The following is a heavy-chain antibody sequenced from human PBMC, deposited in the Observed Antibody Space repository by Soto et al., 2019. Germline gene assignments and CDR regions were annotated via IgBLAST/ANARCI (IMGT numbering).Heavy chain of an antibody. J-gene: IGHJ6*02. CDR2: ISYDGSNK. Sequence: QVQLVESGGGVVQPGRSLRLSCAASGFTFSSYGMHWVRQAPGKGLEWVAVISYDGSNKYYADSVKGRFTISRDNAKNSLYLQMNSLRAEDTAVYYCARDHKGGYYYYGMDVWGQGTTVTVSS. CDR1: GFTFSSYG. CDR3: ARDHKGGYYYYGMDV. V-gene: IGHV3-30*03.